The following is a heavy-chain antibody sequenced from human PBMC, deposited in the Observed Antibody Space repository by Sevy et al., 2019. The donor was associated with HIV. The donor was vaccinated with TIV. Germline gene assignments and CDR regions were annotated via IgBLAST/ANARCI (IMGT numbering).Heavy chain of an antibody. CDR2: FDPEDGET. CDR1: GYTLTELS. Sequence: ASVKVSCKVSGYTLTELSMHWVRQAPGKGLEWMGGFDPEDGETIYAQKFQGRVTMTEDTSTDKAYMELSSLRSEDTAVYYCATDSRREGYYDSRGGFDPWGQGTLVTVSS. D-gene: IGHD3-22*01. CDR3: ATDSRREGYYDSRGGFDP. V-gene: IGHV1-24*01. J-gene: IGHJ5*02.